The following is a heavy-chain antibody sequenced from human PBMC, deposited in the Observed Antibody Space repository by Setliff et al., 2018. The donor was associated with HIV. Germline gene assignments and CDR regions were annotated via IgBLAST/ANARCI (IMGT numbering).Heavy chain of an antibody. J-gene: IGHJ4*02. CDR3: ARDHELGAFDL. V-gene: IGHV4-59*01. Sequence: SETLSLTCRVSGMSISGYYWSWIRQSPGKGLEWIGYIYYTGTTSYNPSLKSRVTIQVDTSNDRFSLNLRSATVADTAVYFCARDHELGAFDLWGQGALVTVSS. CDR2: IYYTGTT. D-gene: IGHD1-26*01. CDR1: GMSISGYY.